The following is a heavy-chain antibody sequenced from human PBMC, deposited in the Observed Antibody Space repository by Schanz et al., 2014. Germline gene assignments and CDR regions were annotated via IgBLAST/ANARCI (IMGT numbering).Heavy chain of an antibody. V-gene: IGHV3-23*04. CDR3: AKDDTQVNGMDV. Sequence: EVQLVESGGGLVQPGRSLRLSCAASGFTFSSYAMSWVRQAPGKGLEWVSAISGSGETTYYADSVKGRFTISRDNSKNALYLQMNSLRAEDTAVYYCAKDDTQVNGMDVWGQGTTVTVSS. J-gene: IGHJ6*02. CDR1: GFTFSSYA. CDR2: ISGSGETT.